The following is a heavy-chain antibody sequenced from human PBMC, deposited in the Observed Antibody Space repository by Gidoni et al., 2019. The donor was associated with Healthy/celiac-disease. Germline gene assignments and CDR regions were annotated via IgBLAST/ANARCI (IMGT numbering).Heavy chain of an antibody. J-gene: IGHJ4*02. CDR1: GGSISRSSYY. D-gene: IGHD3-22*01. CDR2: IDYRVST. V-gene: IGHV4-39*01. CDR3: ASPRRHYYDSSGYQVSDDY. Sequence: QLQLQESGPGLVKPSETLSLPCTVSGGSISRSSYYWGWIRQPPGNGLEWIGSIDYRVSTYYNPALKSRVTISVDTSKNQFSLKLSSVTAADTAVYYCASPRRHYYDSSGYQVSDDYWGQGTLVTVSS.